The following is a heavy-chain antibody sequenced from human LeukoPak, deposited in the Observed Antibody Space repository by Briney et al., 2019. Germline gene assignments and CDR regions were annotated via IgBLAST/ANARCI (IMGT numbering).Heavy chain of an antibody. CDR3: ARPSDGHYAQGGYFDY. J-gene: IGHJ4*02. V-gene: IGHV3-23*01. CDR1: GFTFKTYG. Sequence: GGSLRLSCVASGFTFKTYGMSWVRQAPGKGLEWVSTISGSDGSTYYADSVKGRFAVSRDNSKNTLYLQMDSLRAEDTAVYYCARPSDGHYAQGGYFDYWGQGTLVTVSS. CDR2: ISGSDGST. D-gene: IGHD4-17*01.